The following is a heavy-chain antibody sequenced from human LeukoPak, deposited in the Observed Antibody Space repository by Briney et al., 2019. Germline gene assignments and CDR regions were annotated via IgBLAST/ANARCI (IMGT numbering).Heavy chain of an antibody. J-gene: IGHJ4*02. CDR3: VVYDSSGYQPPDY. CDR2: ISSSSSYI. V-gene: IGHV3-11*06. Sequence: GGSLRLSCAASGFTFSDYYMSWIRQAPGKGLEWVSSISSSSSYIYYADSVKGRFTISRDNAKNSLYLQMNSLRAEDTAVYYCVVYDSSGYQPPDYWGQGTLVTVSS. D-gene: IGHD3-22*01. CDR1: GFTFSDYY.